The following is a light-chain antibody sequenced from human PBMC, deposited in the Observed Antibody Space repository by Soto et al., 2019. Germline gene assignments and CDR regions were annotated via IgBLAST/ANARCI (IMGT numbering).Light chain of an antibody. CDR2: EVS. CDR1: SSDVGGYNY. J-gene: IGLJ1*01. Sequence: QSALTQPASVSGSPGQSITISCTGTSSDVGGYNYVSWYQQHPGNAPKLMISEVSNRPSGISNRFSGSKSANTAFLTISGLQAEDEADYYCSSYTSSSILGVFGTGTKVTVL. CDR3: SSYTSSSILGV. V-gene: IGLV2-14*01.